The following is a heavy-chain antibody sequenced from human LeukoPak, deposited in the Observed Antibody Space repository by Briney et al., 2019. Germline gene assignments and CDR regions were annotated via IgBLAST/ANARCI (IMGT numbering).Heavy chain of an antibody. D-gene: IGHD3-22*01. CDR2: ISGSGGST. V-gene: IGHV3-23*01. CDR1: GFTFSSYG. CDR3: AKDRDYYDSSGNNDY. Sequence: GGSLRLSCAASGFTFSSYGMSWVRQAPGKWLEWVSAISGSGGSTYYADSVKGRFTISRDNSKNTLYLQMNSLRAEDTAVYYCAKDRDYYDSSGNNDYWGQGTLVTVSS. J-gene: IGHJ4*02.